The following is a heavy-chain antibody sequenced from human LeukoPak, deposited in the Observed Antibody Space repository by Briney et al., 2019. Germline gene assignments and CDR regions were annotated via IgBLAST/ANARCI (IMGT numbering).Heavy chain of an antibody. J-gene: IGHJ4*02. CDR1: GFTFAEYT. V-gene: IGHV3-43*01. Sequence: EGSLRLSCAASGFTFAEYTMHWVRQAPGKGLGWVSLISWNGARIHYGDSVKGRFTISRDNTKNSLYLQMNSLRTEDTALYYCVKDLVAASENVRGWYPMDYWGQGTLVTVSS. D-gene: IGHD6-19*01. CDR2: ISWNGARI. CDR3: VKDLVAASENVRGWYPMDY.